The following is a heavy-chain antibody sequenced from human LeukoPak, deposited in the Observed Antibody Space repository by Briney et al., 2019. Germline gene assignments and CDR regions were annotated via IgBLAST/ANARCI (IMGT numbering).Heavy chain of an antibody. J-gene: IGHJ4*02. CDR1: GFTLSSYA. CDR3: VKDQGHFDY. Sequence: GGSLRLSCAASGFTLSSYAMSWVRQAPGKGLEWVSALTGSGGSTYYADSVKGRFTISRDNAKNTLYLQMNSLRAEDTAVYFCVKDQGHFDYWGQGALVTVSS. V-gene: IGHV3-23*01. CDR2: LTGSGGST.